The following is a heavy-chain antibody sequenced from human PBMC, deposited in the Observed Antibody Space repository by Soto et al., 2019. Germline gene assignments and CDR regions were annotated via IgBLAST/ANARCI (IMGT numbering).Heavy chain of an antibody. J-gene: IGHJ3*02. CDR3: ARARDIVVVPAAMRAFDI. D-gene: IGHD2-2*01. Sequence: ASVKVSCKASGYTFTSYAMHWVRQAPGQRLERMGWISAYNGNTKYAQKLQGRVTMTTDTSTSTAYMELRSLRSDDTAVYYCARARDIVVVPAAMRAFDIWGQGTMVTVSS. V-gene: IGHV1-18*01. CDR1: GYTFTSYA. CDR2: ISAYNGNT.